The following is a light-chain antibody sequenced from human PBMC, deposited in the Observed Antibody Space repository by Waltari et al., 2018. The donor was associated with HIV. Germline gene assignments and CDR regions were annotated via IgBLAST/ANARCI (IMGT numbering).Light chain of an antibody. CDR1: SSNIGRNT. CDR2: SNN. J-gene: IGLJ2*01. Sequence: QSELSQPPSASGTPGQRVAISCSGSSSNIGRNTVHWYQQLPGTAPILLIYSNNQRPSGVPDRLSGSKSGTSASLAITGLQSEDEADYYCALWDDSLNGVLFGGGTKLTVL. V-gene: IGLV1-44*01. CDR3: ALWDDSLNGVL.